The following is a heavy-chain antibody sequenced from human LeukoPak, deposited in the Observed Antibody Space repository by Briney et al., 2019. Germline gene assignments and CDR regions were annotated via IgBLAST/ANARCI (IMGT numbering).Heavy chain of an antibody. J-gene: IGHJ4*02. D-gene: IGHD3-16*02. CDR2: MNPYNGRT. CDR3: ARGGIMITFGGLIHRPLDY. V-gene: IGHV1-8*01. CDR1: GYTFDEYE. Sequence: ASVKVSCKASGYTFDEYEINWVRQATGQGLEWMGWMNPYNGRTAYAQKFQGRVTMTRNTSIGTAYMELSSLRSEDTAVYYCARGGIMITFGGLIHRPLDYWGQGTLVTVSS.